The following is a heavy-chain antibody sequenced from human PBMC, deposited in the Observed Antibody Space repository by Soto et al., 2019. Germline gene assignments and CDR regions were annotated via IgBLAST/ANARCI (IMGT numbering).Heavy chain of an antibody. CDR3: ARKGIVGATTFDY. Sequence: ASVKVSCKASGYTFTGYYMHWVRQAPGQGLEWMGWINPNSGGTNYAQKFQGRVTMTRDTSISTAYMELGRLRSDDTAVYYCARKGIVGATTFDYWGQGTLVTVSS. CDR1: GYTFTGYY. J-gene: IGHJ4*02. D-gene: IGHD1-26*01. V-gene: IGHV1-2*02. CDR2: INPNSGGT.